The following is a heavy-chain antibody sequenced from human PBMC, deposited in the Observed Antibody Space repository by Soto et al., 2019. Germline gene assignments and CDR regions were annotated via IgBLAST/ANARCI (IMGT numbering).Heavy chain of an antibody. CDR1: GFTFSSYS. CDR3: ARERGYYDSTASYYYDMDV. CDR2: ISSSSSYI. D-gene: IGHD3-22*01. Sequence: PGGSLRLSCAASGFTFSSYSMNWVRQAPGKGLEWVSSISSSSSYIYYADSVKGRFTISRDNAKNSLYLQMNSLRAEDTAVYYCARERGYYDSTASYYYDMDVWGQGTTVTVSS. V-gene: IGHV3-21*01. J-gene: IGHJ6*02.